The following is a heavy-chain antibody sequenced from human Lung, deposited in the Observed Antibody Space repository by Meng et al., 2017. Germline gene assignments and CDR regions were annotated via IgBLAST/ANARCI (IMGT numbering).Heavy chain of an antibody. J-gene: IGHJ4*02. D-gene: IGHD3-10*01. CDR2: LGAHPGDT. CDR1: DYTFTGDA. CDR3: ARGTPGRSYCDY. V-gene: IGHV1-18*01. Sequence: HVQLLQSGAEVKQPRASLKVSCKASDYTFTGDAACWVRQAPGQGLEWMAWLGAHPGDTSFAPNFLGRVTVTADTATATAYMELRSLRSDDTAVYYCARGTPGRSYCDYWGLGTLVTVSS.